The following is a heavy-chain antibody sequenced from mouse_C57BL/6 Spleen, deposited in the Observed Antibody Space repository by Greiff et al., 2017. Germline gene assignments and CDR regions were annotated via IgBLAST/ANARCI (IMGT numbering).Heavy chain of an antibody. D-gene: IGHD1-1*01. CDR2: INPYNGDT. V-gene: IGHV1-20*01. J-gene: IGHJ4*01. CDR1: GYSFTGYF. CDR3: ARVPYGSPSMDY. Sequence: VQLQQSGPELVKPGDSVKISCKASGYSFTGYFMNWVMQSHGKSLEWIGRINPYNGDTFYNQKFKGKATLTVDKTSSTAHMELRSLTSEDSAVYYCARVPYGSPSMDYWGQGTSVTVSS.